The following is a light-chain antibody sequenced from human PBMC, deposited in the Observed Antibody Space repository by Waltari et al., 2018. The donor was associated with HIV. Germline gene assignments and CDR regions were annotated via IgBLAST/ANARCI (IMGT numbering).Light chain of an antibody. J-gene: IGLJ3*02. CDR2: KDS. CDR3: QSADSSGTPWV. V-gene: IGLV3-25*03. Sequence: SYELTQPPSVSVSPGQTARITCSGDALPKQYAYWYQQKPGQAPVLVIYKDSERPSGIPERFFGSSSGTTVTLAISGVQAEYEADYYCQSADSSGTPWVFGGGTKLTVL. CDR1: ALPKQY.